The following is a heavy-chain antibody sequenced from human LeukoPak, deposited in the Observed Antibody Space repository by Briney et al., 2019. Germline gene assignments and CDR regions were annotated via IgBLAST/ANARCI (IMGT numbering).Heavy chain of an antibody. Sequence: SETLSLTCTVSGGSISSSSYYWGWIRQPPGKGLEWIGSIYYCGSTYYNPSLTYNNPSLKSGFTISVDTSKNQFSLKVSAVSAADTAVYYCARASRVRGGIITSGAFDSWGQGAMVSVCS. CDR2: IYYCGST. CDR1: GGSISSSSYY. D-gene: IGHD3-10*01. V-gene: IGHV4-39*07. CDR3: ARASRVRGGIITSGAFDS. J-gene: IGHJ3*02.